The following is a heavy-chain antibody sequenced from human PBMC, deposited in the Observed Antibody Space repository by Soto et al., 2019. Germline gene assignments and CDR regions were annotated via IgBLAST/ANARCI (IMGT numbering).Heavy chain of an antibody. D-gene: IGHD2-2*02. CDR2: ISYDGSNK. Sequence: GGSLRLSCAASGFTFSSYGMHWVRQAPGKGLEWVAVISYDGSNKYYADSVKGRFTISRDNSKNTLYLQMNSLRAEDTAVYYCEPLDCSSTRCYNRYRYGLVPPIDYWGQGTLVTVSS. CDR3: EPLDCSSTRCYNRYRYGLVPPIDY. CDR1: GFTFSSYG. J-gene: IGHJ4*02. V-gene: IGHV3-30*03.